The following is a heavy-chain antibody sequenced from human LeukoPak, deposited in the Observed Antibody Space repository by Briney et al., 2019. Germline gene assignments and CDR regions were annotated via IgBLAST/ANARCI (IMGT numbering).Heavy chain of an antibody. CDR3: ARAPRGIAVAGTLFDY. CDR1: GFTFSSYS. Sequence: KPGGSLRLSCVASGFTFSSYSMNWVRQAPGKGLEWVSSISSSSSYIYYADSVKGRFTISRDNAKNSLYLQMNSLRAEDTAVYYCARAPRGIAVAGTLFDYWGQGTLVTVSS. V-gene: IGHV3-21*01. D-gene: IGHD6-19*01. J-gene: IGHJ4*02. CDR2: ISSSSSYI.